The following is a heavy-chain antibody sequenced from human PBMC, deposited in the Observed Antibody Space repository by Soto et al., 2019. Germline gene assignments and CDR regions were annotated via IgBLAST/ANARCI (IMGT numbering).Heavy chain of an antibody. CDR2: TYHNGRT. V-gene: IGHV4-31*03. Sequence: QVQLQESGPGLVKPSQTLSLTCTVSGASMNSGAYYWSWVRQPPGKGLEWIGYTYHNGRTNNNPSFMSRVTMSLATPKNPFSVKLDSVSAAETAVYYCARVSATGTRWFDPWGQGTLVTVSS. CDR3: ARVSATGTRWFDP. J-gene: IGHJ5*02. D-gene: IGHD6-13*01. CDR1: GASMNSGAYY.